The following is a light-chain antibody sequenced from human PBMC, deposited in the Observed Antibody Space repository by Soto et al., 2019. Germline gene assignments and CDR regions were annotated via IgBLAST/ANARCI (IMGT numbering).Light chain of an antibody. V-gene: IGLV1-40*01. CDR2: GNS. J-gene: IGLJ1*01. Sequence: QSVLTQPPSVSGAPGQWVTISCTGSSSNIGAGYDVHWYQQLPGTAPKLLIYGNSNRPSGVPDRFSGSKSGTSASLAITGLQAEDEADYYCQSYDSSLSGGVFGTGTKLTVL. CDR3: QSYDSSLSGGV. CDR1: SSNIGAGYD.